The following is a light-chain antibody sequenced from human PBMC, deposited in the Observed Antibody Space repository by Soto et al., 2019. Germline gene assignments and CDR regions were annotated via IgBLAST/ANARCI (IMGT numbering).Light chain of an antibody. CDR2: EVS. J-gene: IGLJ2*01. V-gene: IGLV2-14*01. CDR1: SSDVGGYNY. Sequence: QSALTQPASVSGSPGQSITISCTGTSSDVGGYNYVSWYQQHPGKAPKLMLYEVSNRPSGVSNRFSGSTSGNTASLTISGLQAEDEADYYCSSYTNSSHVIFGGGTKLTVL. CDR3: SSYTNSSHVI.